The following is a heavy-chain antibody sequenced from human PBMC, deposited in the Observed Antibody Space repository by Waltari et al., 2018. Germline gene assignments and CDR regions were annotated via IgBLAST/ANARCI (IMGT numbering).Heavy chain of an antibody. CDR1: GFTFSSYA. J-gene: IGHJ6*02. D-gene: IGHD1-26*01. CDR3: ATVRGYSGYDYGMDV. V-gene: IGHV3-30-3*01. CDR2: ISYDGSNK. Sequence: QVQLVESGGGVVQPGRSLRLSCAASGFTFSSYAMHWVRRAPGKGLEWVAVISYDGSNKYYADSVKGRFTISRDNSKNTLYLQMNSLRAEDTAVYYCATVRGYSGYDYGMDVWGQGTTVTVSS.